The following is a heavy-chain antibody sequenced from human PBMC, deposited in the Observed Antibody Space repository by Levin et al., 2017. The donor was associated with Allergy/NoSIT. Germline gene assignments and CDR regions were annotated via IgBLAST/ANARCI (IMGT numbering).Heavy chain of an antibody. J-gene: IGHJ4*02. CDR1: GGSISSSDYY. V-gene: IGHV4-39*01. CDR2: IYYSGST. D-gene: IGHD5-24*01. CDR3: ARLVSLGMAAVIDY. Sequence: PSETLSLTCTVSGGSISSSDYYWGWIRQPPGKGLEWIGTIYYSGSTHYNPSLRSRVTISVDTSKIQFSLRLSSVTAADTAVYYCARLVSLGMAAVIDYWGQGTLVTVSS.